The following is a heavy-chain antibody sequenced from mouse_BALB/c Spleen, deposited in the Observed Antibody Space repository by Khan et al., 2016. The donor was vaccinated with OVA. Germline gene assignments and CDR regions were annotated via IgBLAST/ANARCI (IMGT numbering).Heavy chain of an antibody. CDR1: GYTFTNYG. Sequence: QIQLVQSGPELKKPGETVKISCKASGYTFTNYGMNWVKQAPGRGLKWMGRINTYTGEPTYADDFKGRFVFSLETSASTAYLQINNLKNEDTATYFCARPPYFSYVMGYWGQGTSVTVSS. D-gene: IGHD2-10*01. CDR3: ARPPYFSYVMGY. V-gene: IGHV9-3-1*01. CDR2: INTYTGEP. J-gene: IGHJ4*01.